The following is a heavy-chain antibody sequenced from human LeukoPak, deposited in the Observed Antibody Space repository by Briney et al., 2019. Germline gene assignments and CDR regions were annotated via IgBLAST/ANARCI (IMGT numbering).Heavy chain of an antibody. D-gene: IGHD1-1*01. V-gene: IGHV3-23*01. Sequence: PGGSLRHSCVASGFTFSSYAVSWFRQAPGKGLEWVSTVGRSGADTYYADSVRGRFTISKDSSKNTLQMNSLSAEDTAIYYCVKHSGGVYGNSHYWGQGILVTVSS. CDR1: GFTFSSYA. CDR3: VKHSGGVYGNSHY. J-gene: IGHJ4*02. CDR2: VGRSGADT.